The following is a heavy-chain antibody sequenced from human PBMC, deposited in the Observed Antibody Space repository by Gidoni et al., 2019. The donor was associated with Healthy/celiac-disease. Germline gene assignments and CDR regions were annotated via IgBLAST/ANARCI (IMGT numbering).Heavy chain of an antibody. CDR2: IIPIFGTA. Sequence: QGLEWMGGIIPIFGTANYAQKFQGRVTITDDESTSTAYMELSSLRSEDTAVYYCARRSGDCSGGSCYSSGPFDYWGQGTLVTVSS. J-gene: IGHJ4*02. D-gene: IGHD2-15*01. V-gene: IGHV1-69*01. CDR3: ARRSGDCSGGSCYSSGPFDY.